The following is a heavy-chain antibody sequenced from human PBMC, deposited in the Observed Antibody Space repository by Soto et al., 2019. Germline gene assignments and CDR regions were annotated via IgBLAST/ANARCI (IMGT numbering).Heavy chain of an antibody. Sequence: QVHLQESGPGLVKPSGTMSLTCAVSGGSISSTNWWSWVRQPPGQGLDWIGEIYHSGSTNYNPSLKSRRTISVDKSKNQFSLKLSSVTAADTAVYDGARGGTGSIDYCGQGTLVTVSS. CDR3: ARGGTGSIDY. CDR1: GGSISSTNW. D-gene: IGHD1-26*01. J-gene: IGHJ4*02. V-gene: IGHV4-4*02. CDR2: IYHSGST.